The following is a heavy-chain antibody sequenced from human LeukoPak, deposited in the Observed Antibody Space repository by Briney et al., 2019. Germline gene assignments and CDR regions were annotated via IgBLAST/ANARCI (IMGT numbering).Heavy chain of an antibody. V-gene: IGHV3-7*01. Sequence: GGSLRLSCTVSGFTVSSNSMSWVRQAPGKGLEWVANIKQDGTEKYYVDSVKGRFTISRDNARNSLELQMNSLRVEDTAVYYCAKVAKYYYGSETYYFFEQWGQGTPVTASS. CDR1: GFTVSSNS. CDR2: IKQDGTEK. CDR3: AKVAKYYYGSETYYFFEQ. J-gene: IGHJ4*02. D-gene: IGHD3-10*01.